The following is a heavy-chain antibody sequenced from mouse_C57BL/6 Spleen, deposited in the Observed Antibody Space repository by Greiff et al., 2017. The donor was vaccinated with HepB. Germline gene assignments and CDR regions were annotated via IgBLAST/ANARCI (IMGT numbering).Heavy chain of an antibody. Sequence: EVKLQESGGDLVKPGGSLKLSCAASGFTFSSYGMSWVRQTPDKRLEWVATISSGGSYTYYPGSVKGRFTISRDNAKNTLYLQMSSLKSEDTAMYYCARHPETAQATAWFAYWGQGTLVTVSA. J-gene: IGHJ3*01. CDR2: ISSGGSYT. CDR3: ARHPETAQATAWFAY. V-gene: IGHV5-6*01. D-gene: IGHD3-2*02. CDR1: GFTFSSYG.